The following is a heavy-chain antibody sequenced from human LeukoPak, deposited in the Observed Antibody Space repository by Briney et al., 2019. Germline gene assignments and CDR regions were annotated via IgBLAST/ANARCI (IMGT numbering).Heavy chain of an antibody. J-gene: IGHJ4*02. V-gene: IGHV4-34*01. D-gene: IGHD2-15*01. Sequence: SETLSLTCAVYGGSFSGYYWSWIRQPPGKGLEWIGEINHSGSTNYNPSLKSRVTISVDTSKNQFSLKLSSVIAADTAVYYCATATYFDYWGQGTLVTVSS. CDR2: INHSGST. CDR1: GGSFSGYY. CDR3: ATATYFDY.